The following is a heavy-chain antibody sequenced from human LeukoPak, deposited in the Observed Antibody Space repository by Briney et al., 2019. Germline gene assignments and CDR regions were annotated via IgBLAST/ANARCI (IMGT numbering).Heavy chain of an antibody. CDR2: ISSSSSTI. V-gene: IGHV3-48*01. D-gene: IGHD3-10*01. Sequence: GGSLRLSCAASGFTFSSYSMNWVRQAPGKGLEWVSYISSSSSTIYYADSVKGRFTISRDNGKNSLYLQMNSLRAEDTAVYYCARTGGSQGGNYWGQGTLVTVSS. CDR1: GFTFSSYS. J-gene: IGHJ4*02. CDR3: ARTGGSQGGNY.